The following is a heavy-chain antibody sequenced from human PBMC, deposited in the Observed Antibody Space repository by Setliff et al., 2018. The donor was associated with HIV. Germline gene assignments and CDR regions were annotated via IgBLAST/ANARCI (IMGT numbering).Heavy chain of an antibody. J-gene: IGHJ4*02. CDR1: GFTVSSNY. Sequence: GGSLRLSCAASGFTVSSNYMSWVRQAPGKGLEWVSVIYIGGSTYYADSVKGRFTISRDSSKNTLDLQMNSLRVEDTGTYYCVRDTDYYGSGRLGYFDYWGQGTLVTVSS. D-gene: IGHD3-10*01. V-gene: IGHV3-66*01. CDR2: IYIGGST. CDR3: VRDTDYYGSGRLGYFDY.